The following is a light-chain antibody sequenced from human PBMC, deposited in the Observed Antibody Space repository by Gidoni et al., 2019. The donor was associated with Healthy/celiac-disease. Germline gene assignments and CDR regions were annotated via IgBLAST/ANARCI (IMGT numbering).Light chain of an antibody. CDR3: QQYGSSPPGT. CDR2: GAS. V-gene: IGKV3-20*01. J-gene: IGKJ1*01. CDR1: QSVSSSY. Sequence: EIVFTQSPGTLSLSPGERATLSCRASQSVSSSYLAWYQQKPGQAPRLLIYGASGRATGIPDRFSGSGSGTDFTLTISRLEPEDFAVYYCQQYGSSPPGTFGQGTKVEIK.